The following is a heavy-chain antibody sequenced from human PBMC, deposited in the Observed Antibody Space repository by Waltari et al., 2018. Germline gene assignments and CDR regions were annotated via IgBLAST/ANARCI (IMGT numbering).Heavy chain of an antibody. V-gene: IGHV1-69*05. J-gene: IGHJ6*03. Sequence: QVQLVQSGAEVKKPGCSVKVSCKASGGTFSSYAISWVRQAPGQGLEWMGGIIPSCGTANYALKFHGVVTTTTDGSTSLAYIELSSLRSEDTAVSYCACISSSSPNYYYMDVRGKGTTVTVSS. CDR1: GGTFSSYA. D-gene: IGHD6-6*01. CDR3: ACISSSSPNYYYMDV. CDR2: IIPSCGTA.